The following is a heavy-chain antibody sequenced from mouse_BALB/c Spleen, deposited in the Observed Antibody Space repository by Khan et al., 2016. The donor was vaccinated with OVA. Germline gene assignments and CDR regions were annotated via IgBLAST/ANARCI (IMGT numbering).Heavy chain of an antibody. Sequence: EVQLQQSGPELVKPGASMKISCKTSGYSFTDYTMNWVKQSHGKNLEWIGLINPYNGGTTYNQKFKGKATLTVDKSSSTAYMELLSLTSEDSAVYYCSRGNYYGSTSWFAYWGQGTLVTVSA. J-gene: IGHJ3*01. D-gene: IGHD1-1*01. V-gene: IGHV1-18*01. CDR2: INPYNGGT. CDR1: GYSFTDYT. CDR3: SRGNYYGSTSWFAY.